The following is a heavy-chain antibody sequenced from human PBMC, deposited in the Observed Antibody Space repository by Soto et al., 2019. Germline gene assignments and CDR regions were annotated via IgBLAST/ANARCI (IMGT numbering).Heavy chain of an antibody. J-gene: IGHJ4*02. Sequence: GGSLRLSCAASGFTFSSYGMHWVRQAPGKGLEWVAVVWYDGSNKYYADSVKGRFTISRDNSKNTLYLQMNSLRAEDTAVYYCARGGHVVVVAAASIDYWGQGTLVTVSS. CDR1: GFTFSSYG. CDR3: ARGGHVVVVAAASIDY. D-gene: IGHD2-15*01. V-gene: IGHV3-33*01. CDR2: VWYDGSNK.